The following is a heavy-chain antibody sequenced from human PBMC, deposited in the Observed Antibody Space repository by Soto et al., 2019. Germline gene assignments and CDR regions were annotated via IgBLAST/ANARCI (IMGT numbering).Heavy chain of an antibody. CDR2: IIPIFGTA. V-gene: IGHV1-69*13. D-gene: IGHD2-21*02. J-gene: IGHJ4*02. CDR1: GGTFSSYA. Sequence: SVKVSCKASGGTFSSYAISWVRQAPGQGLEWMGGIIPIFGTANYAQKFQGRVTITADESTSTAYMELSSLRSEDTAVYYCARERYGGNSGEFDYWGQGTLVTVS. CDR3: ARERYGGNSGEFDY.